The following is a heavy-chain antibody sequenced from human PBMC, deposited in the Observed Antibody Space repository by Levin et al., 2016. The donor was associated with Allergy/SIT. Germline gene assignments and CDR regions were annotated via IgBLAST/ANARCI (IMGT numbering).Heavy chain of an antibody. CDR3: ARDPGDDYFDY. J-gene: IGHJ4*02. V-gene: IGHV3-11*06. D-gene: IGHD3-10*01. Sequence: FTFSRDNAKNSLYLQMNSLRAEDTAVYYCARDPGDDYFDYWGQGTLVTVSS.